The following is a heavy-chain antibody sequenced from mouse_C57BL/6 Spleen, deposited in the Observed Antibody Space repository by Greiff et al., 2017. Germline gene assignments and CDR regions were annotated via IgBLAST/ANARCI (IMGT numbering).Heavy chain of an antibody. D-gene: IGHD2-2*01. Sequence: VQLQQSGPELVKPGASVKISCKASGYAFSSSWMNWVKQRPGKGLEWIGRIYPGDGDTNYNGKFKGKATLTADKSSSTADMQRSSLTSEDSAVYFCAPIYYGYDGFAYGGQGTLVTVSA. CDR3: APIYYGYDGFAY. V-gene: IGHV1-82*01. J-gene: IGHJ3*01. CDR1: GYAFSSSW. CDR2: IYPGDGDT.